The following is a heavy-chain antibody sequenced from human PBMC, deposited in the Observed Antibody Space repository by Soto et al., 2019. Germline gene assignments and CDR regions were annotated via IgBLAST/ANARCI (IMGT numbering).Heavy chain of an antibody. CDR1: GYTFSSYA. V-gene: IGHV1-3*01. D-gene: IGHD7-27*01. CDR2: INAGYGNT. J-gene: IGHJ4*02. Sequence: ASVKVSCRASGYTFSSYAMHWVRQAPGQRLEWMGWINAGYGNTKSSQKFQDRVTISRDTSASTAYMELTSLRSEDTAVYYCARDTGDGTFDFWGQGTLVTVSS. CDR3: ARDTGDGTFDF.